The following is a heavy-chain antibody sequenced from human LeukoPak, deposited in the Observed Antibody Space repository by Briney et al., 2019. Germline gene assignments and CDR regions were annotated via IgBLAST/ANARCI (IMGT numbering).Heavy chain of an antibody. CDR1: GFTFSSYS. Sequence: GGSLRLSCAASGFTFSSYSMNWVRQAPGKGLEWVSSIHESGGYIYYTDSVKGRFTISRDNAEKSLYLQMDSLRAEDTAVYYCASSSDAFDIWGQGTMVTVSS. CDR3: ASSSDAFDI. D-gene: IGHD6-6*01. CDR2: IHESGGYI. J-gene: IGHJ3*02. V-gene: IGHV3-21*01.